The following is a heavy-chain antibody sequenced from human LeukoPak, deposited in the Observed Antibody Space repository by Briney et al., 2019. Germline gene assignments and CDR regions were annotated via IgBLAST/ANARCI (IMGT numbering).Heavy chain of an antibody. CDR2: ISGSGGST. Sequence: PGGSLRLSCAASGFTFSSYAMSWVRQAPGKGLEWVSAISGSGGSTYYADSVKGRFTISRDNSKNTLYLQMNSLRAEDTAVYYCAKDHRAYGSGSYDYWGQGTLVTVSS. CDR3: AKDHRAYGSGSYDY. D-gene: IGHD3-10*01. CDR1: GFTFSSYA. J-gene: IGHJ4*02. V-gene: IGHV3-23*01.